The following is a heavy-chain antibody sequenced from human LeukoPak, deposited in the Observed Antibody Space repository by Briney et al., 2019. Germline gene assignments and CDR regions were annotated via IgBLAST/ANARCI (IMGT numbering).Heavy chain of an antibody. V-gene: IGHV1-69*13. CDR1: GGTFSSYA. D-gene: IGHD4-17*01. J-gene: IGHJ5*02. CDR3: ARDPAYGDSYNWFAP. CDR2: IIPIFGTA. Sequence: SVKVSCKASGGTFSSYAISWVRQAPGQGLEWMGGIIPIFGTANYAQKFQGRVTITADESTSTAYMELSSLRSEDTAVYYCARDPAYGDSYNWFAPWGQGTLSPSPQ.